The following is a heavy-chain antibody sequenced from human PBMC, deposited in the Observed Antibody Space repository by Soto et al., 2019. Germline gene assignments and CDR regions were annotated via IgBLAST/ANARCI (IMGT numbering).Heavy chain of an antibody. CDR1: GGSISSGGYY. D-gene: IGHD6-13*01. CDR3: AKRSSWPYYYYYGMDV. CDR2: INHSGST. V-gene: IGHV4-34*01. Sequence: TSETLSLTCAVSGGSISSGGYYWSWIRQPPGKGLEWIGEINHSGSTNYNPSLKSRVTISVDTSKNQFSLKLSSVPAADTAVYYCAKRSSWPYYYYYGMDVWGQGTTVTVSS. J-gene: IGHJ6*02.